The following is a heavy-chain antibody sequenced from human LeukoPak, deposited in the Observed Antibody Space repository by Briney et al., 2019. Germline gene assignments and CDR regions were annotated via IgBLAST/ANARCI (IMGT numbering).Heavy chain of an antibody. V-gene: IGHV3-7*01. D-gene: IGHD2-15*01. CDR1: GFTFSSYW. Sequence: GGSLRLSCAASGFTFSSYWMSWVRQAPGKGLEWVANIKQDGSEKYYVDSVKGRFTISRDNAKNSLYLQMNSLRAEDTAVYYCARGCSGGSCYEPKFDPWGQGTLVTVSS. CDR2: IKQDGSEK. J-gene: IGHJ5*02. CDR3: ARGCSGGSCYEPKFDP.